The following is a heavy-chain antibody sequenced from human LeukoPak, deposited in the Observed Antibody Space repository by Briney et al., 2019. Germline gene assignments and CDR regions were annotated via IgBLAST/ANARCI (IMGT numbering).Heavy chain of an antibody. Sequence: PGGSLRLSCAASGFRFSSYAMSWVRQAPGKGLEWVSAISGSGGSTYYADSVKGRFTISRDNSKNTLYLQMNSLGAEDTAVYYCAKAYYYDSSGYYYGGETYKYYFDYWGQGTLVTVSS. CDR1: GFRFSSYA. V-gene: IGHV3-23*01. CDR2: ISGSGGST. J-gene: IGHJ4*02. CDR3: AKAYYYDSSGYYYGGETYKYYFDY. D-gene: IGHD3-22*01.